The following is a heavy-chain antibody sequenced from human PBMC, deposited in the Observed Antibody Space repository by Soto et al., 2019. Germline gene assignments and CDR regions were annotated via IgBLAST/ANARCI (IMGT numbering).Heavy chain of an antibody. Sequence: GGSLRLSCAASGFTFSSYGMHWVRQAPGKGLEWVAVIWYDGSNKYYADSVKGRFTISRDNSKNTLYLQMNSLRAEDTAVYYCARVTRIEVAGMRYAFDIWGQGTMVTVSS. J-gene: IGHJ3*02. CDR2: IWYDGSNK. V-gene: IGHV3-33*01. D-gene: IGHD6-19*01. CDR1: GFTFSSYG. CDR3: ARVTRIEVAGMRYAFDI.